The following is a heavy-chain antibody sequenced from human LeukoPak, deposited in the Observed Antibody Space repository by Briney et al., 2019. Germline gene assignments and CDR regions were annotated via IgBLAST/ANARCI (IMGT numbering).Heavy chain of an antibody. D-gene: IGHD2-2*01. CDR3: ARGLRFVVPAAIRPRNYYYGMDV. CDR1: GFTVSSNY. CDR2: IYSGGST. J-gene: IGHJ6*02. V-gene: IGHV3-66*01. Sequence: GGSLRLSCAASGFTVSSNYMSWVRQAPGKGLEWVSVIYSGGSTYYADSVKGRFTISRDNSKNTLYLQMNSLRAEDTAVYYCARGLRFVVPAAIRPRNYYYGMDVWGQGTTVTISS.